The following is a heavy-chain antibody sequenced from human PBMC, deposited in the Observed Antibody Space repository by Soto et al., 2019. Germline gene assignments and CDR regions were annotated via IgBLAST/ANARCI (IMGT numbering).Heavy chain of an antibody. CDR3: ARGDWGSSGGKDYYYGMDV. CDR1: GGTFSSYA. D-gene: IGHD6-6*01. J-gene: IGHJ6*02. Sequence: AASVKVSCKASGGTFSSYAISWVRQAPGQGLEWMGGIIPIFGTANYAQKFQGRVTITADESTSTAYMELSSLRSEDTAVYYCARGDWGSSGGKDYYYGMDVWGQGTTVTVSS. V-gene: IGHV1-69*13. CDR2: IIPIFGTA.